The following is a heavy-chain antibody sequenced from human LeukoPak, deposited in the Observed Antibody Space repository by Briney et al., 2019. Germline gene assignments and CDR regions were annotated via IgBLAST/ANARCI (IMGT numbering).Heavy chain of an antibody. CDR2: ISGSGGST. D-gene: IGHD4-17*01. Sequence: PGGSLRLSCAASGFTFSSYAMSWVRQAPGKGLEWVSLISGSGGSTYYADSVKGRFTISRDNSKNTLYLQMNSLRAEDTAVYYCARVAYGDYVYFYYWGQGALVTVSS. V-gene: IGHV3-23*01. CDR3: ARVAYGDYVYFYY. J-gene: IGHJ4*02. CDR1: GFTFSSYA.